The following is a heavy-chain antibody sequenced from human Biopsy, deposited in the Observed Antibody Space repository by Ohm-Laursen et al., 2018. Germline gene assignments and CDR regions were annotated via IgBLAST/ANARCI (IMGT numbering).Heavy chain of an antibody. J-gene: IGHJ5*02. D-gene: IGHD3-22*01. CDR3: ARGDYFDSNGYFWFDP. CDR2: IFNSANT. CDR1: GGSISSGSSY. V-gene: IGHV4-31*01. Sequence: TLSLTCTVSGGSISSGSSYWSWIRRRPGKGLEWIGYIFNSANTYYNPSLKNLITISGDTSKNQFSLKLNPVTAADTAVYYCARGDYFDSNGYFWFDPWGQGTLVTVSS.